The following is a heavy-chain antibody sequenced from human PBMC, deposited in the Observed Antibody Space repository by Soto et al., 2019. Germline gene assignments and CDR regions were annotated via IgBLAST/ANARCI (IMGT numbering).Heavy chain of an antibody. V-gene: IGHV3-30*03. Sequence: QLVASGGRGVQPGRSLRLSCEASEFTFSSYAMHWVRQAPGRGLEWVALISFDGRKEYYADSVKGRFIVSRDNSRSMVYLQMDSLRPDDTAIYYCARPIPRWSYHYGMDVWGQGTTVTVSS. CDR3: ARPIPRWSYHYGMDV. J-gene: IGHJ6*02. CDR1: EFTFSSYA. CDR2: ISFDGRKE. D-gene: IGHD2-15*01.